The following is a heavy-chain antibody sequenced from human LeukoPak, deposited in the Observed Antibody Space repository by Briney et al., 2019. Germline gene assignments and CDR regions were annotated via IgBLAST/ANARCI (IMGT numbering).Heavy chain of an antibody. CDR1: GGSMSRYY. D-gene: IGHD2-15*01. CDR3: ARTLDCSSSSCSYGMDV. V-gene: IGHV4-59*08. Sequence: KASETLSLTCAVTGGSMSRYYWSWIRQPPGKGLEWIGYIFYSGSTNYNPSLRSRVTISVDTSKNQFSLKLSSVTAADTAVYYCARTLDCSSSSCSYGMDVWGQGTTVTVPS. J-gene: IGHJ6*02. CDR2: IFYSGST.